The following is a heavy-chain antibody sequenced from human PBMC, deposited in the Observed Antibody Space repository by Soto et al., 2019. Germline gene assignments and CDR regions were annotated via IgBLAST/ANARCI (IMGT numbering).Heavy chain of an antibody. CDR2: IYYSGTT. D-gene: IGHD6-19*01. CDR1: YGSSRGPSWY. CDR3: VRQPNRPMAGDD. V-gene: IGHV4-39*01. J-gene: IGHJ4*02. Sequence: SDRCSVVYGSSRGPSWYCGRKKLSPGKGLEWLGSIYYSGTTHYNPSLKSRVSLSVDTSKMQFSLNLASVTAADTAVYYCVRQPNRPMAGDDWGQGAQVTVSS.